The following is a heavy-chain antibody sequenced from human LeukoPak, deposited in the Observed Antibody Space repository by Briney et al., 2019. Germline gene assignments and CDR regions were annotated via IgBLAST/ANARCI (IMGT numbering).Heavy chain of an antibody. CDR3: TWGSYRYTRGDY. Sequence: PSETLSLTCAVYGGSFSGYYWSWIRQPPGKGLEWIGEINHSGSTNYDPSLKSRVTISVDTSKNQFSLKLSSVTAADTAVYYCTWGSYRYTRGDYWGQGTLVTVSS. CDR1: GGSFSGYY. J-gene: IGHJ4*02. V-gene: IGHV4-34*01. D-gene: IGHD3-16*02. CDR2: INHSGST.